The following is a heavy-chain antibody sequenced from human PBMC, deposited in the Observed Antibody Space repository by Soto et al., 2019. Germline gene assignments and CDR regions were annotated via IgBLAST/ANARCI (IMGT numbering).Heavy chain of an antibody. CDR3: AHNYLFYF. J-gene: IGHJ4*02. Sequence: GGSLRLSCAASGFTFSSYAMSWARQAPGKGLEWVSSIGVSSDAYYADSVKGRFTISRDNSRNTLYLQMNSLRAEDTALYYCAHNYLFYFWGQGSLVPGSS. D-gene: IGHD3-9*01. V-gene: IGHV3-23*01. CDR1: GFTFSSYA. CDR2: IGVSSDA.